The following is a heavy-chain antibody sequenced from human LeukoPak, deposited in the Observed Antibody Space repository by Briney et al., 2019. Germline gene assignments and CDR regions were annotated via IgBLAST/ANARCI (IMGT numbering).Heavy chain of an antibody. D-gene: IGHD4/OR15-4a*01. CDR3: AKNRGANYYNYYMDV. CDR2: IGGGGRDT. Sequence: GGSLRLSCAASGFTFSTYAMSWVRQAPGKGLELLSTIGGGGRDTFYADSVKGRFTVSRDNSKNTLYLQMSSLRAEDTAVYFCAKNRGANYYNYYMDVWGKGTTVTVSS. V-gene: IGHV3-23*01. J-gene: IGHJ6*03. CDR1: GFTFSTYA.